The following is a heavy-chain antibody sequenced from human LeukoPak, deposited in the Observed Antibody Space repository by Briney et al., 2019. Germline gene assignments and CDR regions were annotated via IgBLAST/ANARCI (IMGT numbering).Heavy chain of an antibody. CDR1: GFTFSRSA. J-gene: IGHJ2*01. Sequence: GGSLRLSCAASGFTFSRSAMRWVRQASGKGLEWVAHVRSKDNGYATSYSASVRGRFTISRDDSKNMAYLQMDSLKTEDTAVYFCSRTSDAAWYFDLWGRGTLVTVSS. D-gene: IGHD6-25*01. V-gene: IGHV3-73*01. CDR2: VRSKDNGYAT. CDR3: SRTSDAAWYFDL.